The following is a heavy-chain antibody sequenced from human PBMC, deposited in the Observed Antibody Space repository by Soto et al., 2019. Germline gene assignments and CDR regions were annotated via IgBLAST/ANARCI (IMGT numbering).Heavy chain of an antibody. CDR1: AFTFSNAW. Sequence: PGGSLRLSCAASAFTFSNAWMSWVRRAPGKGREWVGRIKSKTDGGTTDYAAPVKGRFTISRDDSKNTLYLQMNSLKTEDTAVYYCTTSPTYYYGSGFVYYYMDVWGKGTTVTVSS. J-gene: IGHJ6*03. D-gene: IGHD3-10*01. CDR2: IKSKTDGGTT. CDR3: TTSPTYYYGSGFVYYYMDV. V-gene: IGHV3-15*01.